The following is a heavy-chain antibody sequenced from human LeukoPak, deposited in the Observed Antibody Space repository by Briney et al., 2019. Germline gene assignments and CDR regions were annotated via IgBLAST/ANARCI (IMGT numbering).Heavy chain of an antibody. Sequence: PGGSLRLSCAASGFTFSSYWITWVRQAPGKGLEWVANIKQDVSEKYFVDSVRGRFTISRDNAKNSLYLQMNSLRAEDTAVYYCARDLASDYGGIPFDYWGQGTLVTVSS. CDR3: ARDLASDYGGIPFDY. CDR1: GFTFSSYW. J-gene: IGHJ4*02. D-gene: IGHD4-23*01. V-gene: IGHV3-7*01. CDR2: IKQDVSEK.